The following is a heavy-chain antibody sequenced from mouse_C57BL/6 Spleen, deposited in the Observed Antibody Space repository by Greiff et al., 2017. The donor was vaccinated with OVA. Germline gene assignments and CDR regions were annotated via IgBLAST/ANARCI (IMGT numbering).Heavy chain of an antibody. CDR1: GYTFTDHT. V-gene: IGHV1-78*01. J-gene: IGHJ1*03. CDR2: IYPRDGST. D-gene: IGHD1-1*01. CDR3: ARRLPYYYSSSYWYFDV. Sequence: QVQLKESDAELVKPGASVQISCKVSGYTFTDHTIHWMKQRPEQGLEWIGYIYPRDGSTKYNEKFKGKATLTADKSSSTAYMQLNSLTSEDSAVYFCARRLPYYYSSSYWYFDVWGTGTTVTVSS.